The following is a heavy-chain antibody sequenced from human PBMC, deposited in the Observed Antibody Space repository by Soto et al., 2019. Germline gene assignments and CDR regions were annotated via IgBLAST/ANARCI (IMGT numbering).Heavy chain of an antibody. CDR2: ISSSSSYI. D-gene: IGHD5-12*01. V-gene: IGHV3-21*01. Sequence: EVQLVESGGGLVKPGGSLRLSCAASGFTFSSYSMNWVRQAPGKGLEWVSSISSSSSYIYYADSVKGRFTISRDNAKNSLYLQMNSLRAEDTAVYYCAGGGQWLADYWGQGTLVTVSS. CDR3: AGGGQWLADY. CDR1: GFTFSSYS. J-gene: IGHJ4*02.